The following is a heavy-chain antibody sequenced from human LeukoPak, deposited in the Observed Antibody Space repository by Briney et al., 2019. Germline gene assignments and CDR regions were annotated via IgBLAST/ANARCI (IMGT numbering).Heavy chain of an antibody. D-gene: IGHD6-6*01. CDR2: INHSGST. CDR1: GGSFSGYY. V-gene: IGHV4-34*01. Sequence: NTSETLSLTCALYGGSFSGYYWSWIRHPQGKGLEWIGEINHSGSTNYNPSLKSRVTISVDTSKNQFSLKLSSVTAADTAVYYCAGGRSIANWFDPWGQGTLVTVSS. J-gene: IGHJ5*02. CDR3: AGGRSIANWFDP.